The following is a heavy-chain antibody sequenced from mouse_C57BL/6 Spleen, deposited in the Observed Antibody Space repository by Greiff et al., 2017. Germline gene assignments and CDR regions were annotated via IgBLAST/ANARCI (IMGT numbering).Heavy chain of an antibody. CDR2: IFPGSGST. CDR3: ARERGGYYVDY. V-gene: IGHV1-55*01. J-gene: IGHJ2*01. Sequence: VQLQQPGAELVKPGASVKMSCKASGYTFTSYWLTWGKQRPGQGLEWIGDIFPGSGSTNYNERFKSKATLTVDKSSSTAYMQLISLTSEDSAVYYCARERGGYYVDYWGQGTTLSVSS. D-gene: IGHD1-1*02. CDR1: GYTFTSYW.